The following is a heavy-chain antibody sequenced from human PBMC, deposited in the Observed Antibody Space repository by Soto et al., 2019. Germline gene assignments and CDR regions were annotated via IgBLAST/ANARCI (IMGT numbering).Heavy chain of an antibody. CDR1: GFTFSSYA. Sequence: GGSLRLSCSASGFTFSSYAMHWVRQAPGKGLEYVSAISSNGGSTYYADSVKGRFTISRDNSKNTLYLQMSSLRAEDTAVYYCARRYGDYFDFWGQGTLVTVSS. CDR2: ISSNGGST. V-gene: IGHV3-64D*06. D-gene: IGHD4-17*01. J-gene: IGHJ4*02. CDR3: ARRYGDYFDF.